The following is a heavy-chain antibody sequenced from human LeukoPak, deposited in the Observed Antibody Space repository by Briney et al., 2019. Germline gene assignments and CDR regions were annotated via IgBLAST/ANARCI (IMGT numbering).Heavy chain of an antibody. CDR1: GFTFSIYS. D-gene: IGHD4-17*01. J-gene: IGHJ4*02. CDR3: AKDVDYGDYFDY. CDR2: INPNGGST. V-gene: IGHV3-64*01. Sequence: GGSLRLSCAGSGFTFSIYSMHWVRQAPGRGLEYVSAINPNGGSTYYANSVKGRFTISRDNSKNTLYLQMNSLRAGDTAVYYCAKDVDYGDYFDYWGQGTLVTVSS.